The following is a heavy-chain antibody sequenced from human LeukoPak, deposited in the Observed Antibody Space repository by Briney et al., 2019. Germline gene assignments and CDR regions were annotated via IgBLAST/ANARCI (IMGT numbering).Heavy chain of an antibody. CDR2: ISGSGGST. Sequence: GGSLRLSCAASGFTFSSYAMSWVRQAPGKGLEWVSGISGSGGSTYYADSVKGRFTISRDDSENTLYLQMNSLRAEDTAVYYCAKDSRGYYGSGSYDYWGQGTLVTVSS. D-gene: IGHD3-10*01. V-gene: IGHV3-23*01. J-gene: IGHJ4*02. CDR1: GFTFSSYA. CDR3: AKDSRGYYGSGSYDY.